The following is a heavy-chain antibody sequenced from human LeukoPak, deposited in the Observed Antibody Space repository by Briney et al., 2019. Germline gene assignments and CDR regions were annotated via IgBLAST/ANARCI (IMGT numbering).Heavy chain of an antibody. CDR2: ISYDGSNK. CDR1: GFTFSSYA. CDR3: ARDHFRGAYYGSGSYSSPDY. Sequence: GGSLRLSCAASGFTFSSYAMHWVRQAPGKGLEWVAVISYDGSNKYYADSVKGRFTISRDNSKNTLYLQMNSLRAEDTAVYYCARDHFRGAYYGSGSYSSPDYWGQGTLVTVSS. J-gene: IGHJ4*02. V-gene: IGHV3-30-3*01. D-gene: IGHD3-10*01.